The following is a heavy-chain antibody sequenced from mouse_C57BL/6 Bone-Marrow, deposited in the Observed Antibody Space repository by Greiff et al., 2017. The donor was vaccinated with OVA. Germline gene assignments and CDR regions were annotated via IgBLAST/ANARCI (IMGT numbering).Heavy chain of an antibody. V-gene: IGHV1-69*01. J-gene: IGHJ3*01. CDR1: GYTFTSYW. Sequence: QVQLQQPGAELVMPGASVKLSCKASGYTFTSYWMHWVKQRPGQGLEWIGEIDPSDSYTNYNQKFKGKSTLTVDKSSSTAYMQLSSLTSEDSAVFYCARETGSAWFAYWGQGILVTVSA. CDR2: IDPSDSYT. D-gene: IGHD1-1*01. CDR3: ARETGSAWFAY.